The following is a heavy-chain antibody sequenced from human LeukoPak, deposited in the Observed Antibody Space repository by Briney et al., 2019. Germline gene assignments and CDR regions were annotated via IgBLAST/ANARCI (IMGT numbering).Heavy chain of an antibody. CDR3: ARDIVVVPAAIYYFDY. V-gene: IGHV3-7*01. J-gene: IGHJ4*02. D-gene: IGHD2-2*02. CDR1: RFTHSSYW. Sequence: GGSLRLFCAASRFTHSSYWMSWVRQATGKGLEWVANIKQDGSEKYYVDSVKGRFTISRDNAKNSLYLQMNSLRAEDTAVYYCARDIVVVPAAIYYFDYWGQGTLVTVSS. CDR2: IKQDGSEK.